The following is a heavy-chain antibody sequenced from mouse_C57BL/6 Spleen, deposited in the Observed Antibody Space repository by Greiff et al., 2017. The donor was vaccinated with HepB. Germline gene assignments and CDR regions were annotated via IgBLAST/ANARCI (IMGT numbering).Heavy chain of an antibody. CDR1: GYTFTDYY. V-gene: IGHV1-76*01. D-gene: IGHD2-3*01. J-gene: IGHJ3*01. CDR3: ARCDGYRFWFAY. CDR2: IYPGSGNT. Sequence: VQLQQSGAELVRPGASVKLSCKASGYTFTDYYINWVKQRPGQGLEWIARIYPGSGNTYYNEKFKGKATLTAEKSSSTAYMQLSSLTSEDSGVYFCARCDGYRFWFAYWGQGTLVTVSA.